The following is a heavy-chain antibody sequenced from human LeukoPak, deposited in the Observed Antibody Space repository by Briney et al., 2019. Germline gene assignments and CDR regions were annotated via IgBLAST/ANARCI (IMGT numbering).Heavy chain of an antibody. CDR3: AKVVAGNIDYYFDY. CDR2: ISSDVSRQ. J-gene: IGHJ4*02. V-gene: IGHV3-30*04. Sequence: GGSLRLSCAASGFTFSSLAMHWVRQAPGKGLEWVAVISSDVSRQYYADSVKGRFTLSRDNSKNTVYLQMRNLRDEHTAVYYCAKVVAGNIDYYFDYWGQGILVAVSS. D-gene: IGHD2/OR15-2a*01. CDR1: GFTFSSLA.